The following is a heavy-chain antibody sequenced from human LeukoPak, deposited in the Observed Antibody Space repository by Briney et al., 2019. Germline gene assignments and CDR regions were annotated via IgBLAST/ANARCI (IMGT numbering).Heavy chain of an antibody. CDR3: ARGDEYVYYFDY. CDR1: GGSISSAGYY. J-gene: IGHJ4*02. D-gene: IGHD3-16*01. CDR2: IYYNGKI. V-gene: IGHV4-31*03. Sequence: SETLSLTCTVSGGSISSAGYYWRWIRQHPGKGLEWIGYIYYNGKIYYNPSLKSRLTLSADTSDNQFSLKVPSVTAADTAVYYCARGDEYVYYFDYWGQGSLVTVSS.